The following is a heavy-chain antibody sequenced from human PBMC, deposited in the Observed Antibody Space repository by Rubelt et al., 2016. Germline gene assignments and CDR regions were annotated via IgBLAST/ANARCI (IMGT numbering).Heavy chain of an antibody. V-gene: IGHV4-34*01. CDR3: ARGRARAAAAPRRLWFDP. CDR2: LKHSEGS. Sequence: QVQLQQRGAGLLKPSETLSLTCAVYGGSFSGYYWSWIRQPPGKGLEWMGELKHSEGSNYNPSLKRRVTSSVDPSRNHFSLKLSVVTAADTAVYYCARGRARAAAAPRRLWFDPWGQGTLVTVSS. CDR1: GGSFSGYY. J-gene: IGHJ5*02. D-gene: IGHD6-13*01.